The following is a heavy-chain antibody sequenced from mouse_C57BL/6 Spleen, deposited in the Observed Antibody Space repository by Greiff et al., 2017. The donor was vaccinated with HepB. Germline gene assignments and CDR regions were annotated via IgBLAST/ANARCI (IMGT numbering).Heavy chain of an antibody. Sequence: VQLQQSGPELVKPGASVKMSCKASGYTFTDYNMHWVKQSHGKSLEWIGYINPNNGGTSYNQKFKGKATLTVNKSSSTAYMELRSLTSEDSAVYYCARDGYYSRGYAMDYWGQGTSVTVSS. CDR2: INPNNGGT. V-gene: IGHV1-22*01. J-gene: IGHJ4*01. CDR3: ARDGYYSRGYAMDY. D-gene: IGHD2-3*01. CDR1: GYTFTDYN.